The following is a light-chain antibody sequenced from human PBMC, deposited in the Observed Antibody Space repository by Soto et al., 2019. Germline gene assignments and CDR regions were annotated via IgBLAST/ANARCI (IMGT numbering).Light chain of an antibody. CDR2: AAS. J-gene: IGKJ1*01. Sequence: DIQMTQSPSSLSASVGDRFTITCRASQSISSFLNWYQQKPGKAPKLLIYAASTLQNEVPSRFSGSGSGTDFTLIISSLQPEDFATYYCQQSYNTPRTFGQGTKVDIK. CDR1: QSISSF. CDR3: QQSYNTPRT. V-gene: IGKV1-39*01.